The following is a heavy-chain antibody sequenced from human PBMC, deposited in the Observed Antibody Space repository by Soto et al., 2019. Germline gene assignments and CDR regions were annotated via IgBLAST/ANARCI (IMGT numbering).Heavy chain of an antibody. CDR1: GFTFSSYG. Sequence: GGSLRLSCAASGFTFSSYGMHWVRQAPGKGLEWVAVISYDGSNKYYADSVKGRFTISRDNSKNTLYLQMNSLRAEDTAVYYCAKDYYGSGSPYIGPRWFDPWGQGTLVTVSS. V-gene: IGHV3-30*18. J-gene: IGHJ5*02. D-gene: IGHD3-10*01. CDR2: ISYDGSNK. CDR3: AKDYYGSGSPYIGPRWFDP.